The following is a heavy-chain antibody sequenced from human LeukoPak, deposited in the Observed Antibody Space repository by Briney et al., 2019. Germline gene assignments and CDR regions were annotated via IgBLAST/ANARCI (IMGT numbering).Heavy chain of an antibody. V-gene: IGHV3-23*01. CDR2: ISGDSGTT. CDR1: GFTFSSYG. D-gene: IGHD3-22*01. Sequence: PGGSLRLSCAASGFTFSSYGMHWVRQGPGKGLEWVSAISGDSGTTLYTDSARGRFSISRDNSRNTLYLQLNSLRAEDTAVYYCARKLLHYDRNGPSFDYWGQGTLVTVSS. J-gene: IGHJ4*02. CDR3: ARKLLHYDRNGPSFDY.